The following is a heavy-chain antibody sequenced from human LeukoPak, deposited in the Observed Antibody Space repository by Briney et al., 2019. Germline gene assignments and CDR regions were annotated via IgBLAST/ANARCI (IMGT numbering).Heavy chain of an antibody. CDR1: GYTFTGYY. D-gene: IGHD6-6*01. J-gene: IGHJ4*02. CDR2: INPNSGGT. CDR3: ARDVEQLEYYFDY. Sequence: GASVKVSCKASGYTFTGYYMHWVRQAPGQGLEWMGWINPNSGGTNYAQKFQGRVTMTRDTSISTAYMELSRLRSGDTAVYYCARDVEQLEYYFDYWGQGTLVTVSS. V-gene: IGHV1-2*02.